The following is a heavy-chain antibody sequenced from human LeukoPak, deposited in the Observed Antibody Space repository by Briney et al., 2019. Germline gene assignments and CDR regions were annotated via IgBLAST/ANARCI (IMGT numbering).Heavy chain of an antibody. J-gene: IGHJ4*02. D-gene: IGHD3-22*01. CDR2: VYYLGST. CDR1: GGSINSYF. V-gene: IGHV4-59*01. CDR3: ARGDSSGYYVFDS. Sequence: SETLSLTCTVSGGSINSYFWNWLRQPPGKGREWIGYVYYLGSTRYNASLKSRVIISIHTPKNQFSLKLSSVTAADTAVYYCARGDSSGYYVFDSWGQGTLVTVSS.